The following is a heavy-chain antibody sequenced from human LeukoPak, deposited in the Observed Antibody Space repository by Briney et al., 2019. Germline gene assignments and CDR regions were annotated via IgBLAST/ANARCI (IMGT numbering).Heavy chain of an antibody. V-gene: IGHV4-31*03. Sequence: PSQTLSLTCTVSGDSINSADYYWNWIRQHPGKGLEWIGYISYSGNTYYNPSLKSRVTISVDTSKNQFSLKLSSVTAADTAVYYCARVKFTMVRGVIVPSPNWFDPWGQGTLVTVSS. J-gene: IGHJ5*02. CDR3: ARVKFTMVRGVIVPSPNWFDP. CDR2: ISYSGNT. CDR1: GDSINSADYY. D-gene: IGHD3-10*01.